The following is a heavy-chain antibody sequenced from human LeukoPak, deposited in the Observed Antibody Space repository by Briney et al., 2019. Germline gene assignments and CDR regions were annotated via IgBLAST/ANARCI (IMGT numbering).Heavy chain of an antibody. CDR3: ARDVVGATTDAFDI. V-gene: IGHV4-4*07. D-gene: IGHD1-26*01. J-gene: IGHJ3*02. CDR2: IYTSGST. CDR1: GGSTSSNY. Sequence: SETLSLTCTVFGGSTSSNYWSWIRQPAGKGLEWIGRIYTSGSTNYNPSLKSRVTMSVDTSKNQFSLKLSSVNAADTAVYYCARDVVGATTDAFDIWGQGTRVTVSP.